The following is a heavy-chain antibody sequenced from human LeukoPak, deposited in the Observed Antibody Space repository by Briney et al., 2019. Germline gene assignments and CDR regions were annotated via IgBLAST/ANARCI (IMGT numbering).Heavy chain of an antibody. D-gene: IGHD3-10*01. CDR3: ARDKRYYGSGSYFDY. CDR2: ISSSSSTI. J-gene: IGHJ4*02. Sequence: PGGSLRLSCAASGFTFSSYSMNWVRQAPGKGLEWVSYISSSSSTIYYADSVKGRFTISRDNAKNSLYLQMNSLRAEDTAVYYCARDKRYYGSGSYFDYWGQGTLVTVSS. V-gene: IGHV3-48*04. CDR1: GFTFSSYS.